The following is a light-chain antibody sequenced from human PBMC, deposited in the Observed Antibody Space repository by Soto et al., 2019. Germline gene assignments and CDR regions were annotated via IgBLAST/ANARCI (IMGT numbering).Light chain of an antibody. V-gene: IGKV3-11*01. Sequence: EVVLTQSPATLSLSPGDRATLSCRASQSVSNYLAWYQQKLGQAPRLLIYDASNRATGIPARFSGSGSATDFTLTISSLEPEDFAVYYCQQRSDWPSFGQGTKLEIK. CDR3: QQRSDWPS. CDR2: DAS. J-gene: IGKJ2*01. CDR1: QSVSNY.